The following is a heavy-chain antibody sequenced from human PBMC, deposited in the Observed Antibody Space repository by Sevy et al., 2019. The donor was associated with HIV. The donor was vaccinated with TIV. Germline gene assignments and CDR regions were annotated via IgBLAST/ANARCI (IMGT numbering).Heavy chain of an antibody. J-gene: IGHJ4*02. V-gene: IGHV4-34*01. Sequence: SETLSLTCAVYAGSFSGYYWSWIRQPPGKGLEWIGEINHSGSTNYNPSLKSRVTISVDTSKNQFSLKLSSVTAADTAVYYCARRVVAVAGPERHWGQGTLVTVSS. CDR3: ARRVVAVAGPERH. CDR2: INHSGST. D-gene: IGHD6-19*01. CDR1: AGSFSGYY.